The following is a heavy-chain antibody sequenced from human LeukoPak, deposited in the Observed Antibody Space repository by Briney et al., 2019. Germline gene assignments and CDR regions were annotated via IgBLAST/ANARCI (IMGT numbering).Heavy chain of an antibody. CDR1: GFTFSSYA. Sequence: GGSLRLSCAASGFTFSSYAISWVRQAPGQGLEWMGGIIPIFGTANYAQKFQGRVTITADESTSTAYMELSSLRSEDTAVYYCARLFQRNELNYYDSSGYSLGYWGQGTLVTVSS. V-gene: IGHV1-69*01. J-gene: IGHJ4*02. CDR3: ARLFQRNELNYYDSSGYSLGY. CDR2: IIPIFGTA. D-gene: IGHD3-22*01.